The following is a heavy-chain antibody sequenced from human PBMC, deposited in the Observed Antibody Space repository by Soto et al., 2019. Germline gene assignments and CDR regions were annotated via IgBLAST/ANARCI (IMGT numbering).Heavy chain of an antibody. Sequence: GGSLRLSCAASGFTFSSYGMHWVRQAPGKGLEWVAVIWYDGSNKWYVDSVKGRFTISRDNSKNTLYLQMNSLRAEDTAVYYCASGRPSGSYQDFDYWGQGTLVTVSS. V-gene: IGHV3-33*01. CDR3: ASGRPSGSYQDFDY. D-gene: IGHD1-26*01. J-gene: IGHJ4*02. CDR1: GFTFSSYG. CDR2: IWYDGSNK.